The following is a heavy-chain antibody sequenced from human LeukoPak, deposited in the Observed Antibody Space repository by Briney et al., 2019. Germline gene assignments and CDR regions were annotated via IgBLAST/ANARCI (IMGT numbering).Heavy chain of an antibody. CDR1: GFTFSSYA. D-gene: IGHD5-18*01. J-gene: IGHJ4*02. CDR3: AKGTAMVDY. CDR2: ISGSGGST. Sequence: PGGSLRFSGEASGFTFSSYAMSWFGQAPGKGLEWVSAISGSGGSTYYADSVKGRFTISRDNSKNTLYLQMNSLRAEDAAVYYCAKGTAMVDYWGQGTLVTVSS. V-gene: IGHV3-23*01.